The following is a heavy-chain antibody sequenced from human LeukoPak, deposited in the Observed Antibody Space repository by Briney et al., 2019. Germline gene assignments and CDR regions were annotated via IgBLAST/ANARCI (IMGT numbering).Heavy chain of an antibody. CDR2: ISYDGSNK. Sequence: PGGSLRLSCAASVFTFSTYGMHWVRQAPGKGLEWVAVISYDGSNKYYTDSVKGRFTISRDNSKSTLYLQMNSLRADDTAVYYCATASSGGSYYGVIIDYWGQGTLVTVSS. CDR3: ATASSGGSYYGVIIDY. D-gene: IGHD1-26*01. V-gene: IGHV3-30*03. CDR1: VFTFSTYG. J-gene: IGHJ4*02.